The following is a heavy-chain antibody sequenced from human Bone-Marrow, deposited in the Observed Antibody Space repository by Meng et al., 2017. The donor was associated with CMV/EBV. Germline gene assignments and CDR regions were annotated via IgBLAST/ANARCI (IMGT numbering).Heavy chain of an antibody. D-gene: IGHD2-15*01. V-gene: IGHV3-11*06. CDR2: ISSSSSYI. CDR3: AREKTGSTNHFDY. CDR1: GFTFSDYY. J-gene: IGHJ4*02. Sequence: GGSLRLSCAASGFTFSDYYMSWIRQAPGKGLEWVSSISSSSSYIYYADSVKGRFTISRDNAKNSLYLQMNSLRAEDTAVYYCAREKTGSTNHFDYWGQGTLVTVSS.